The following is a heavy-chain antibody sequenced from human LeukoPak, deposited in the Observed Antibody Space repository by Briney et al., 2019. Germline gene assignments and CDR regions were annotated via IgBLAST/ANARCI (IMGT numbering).Heavy chain of an antibody. D-gene: IGHD1-26*01. V-gene: IGHV3-23*01. CDR2: ISDSGATI. CDR3: ARGNLGAFDP. Sequence: GGSLRLSCAASGFTFRNYAMSWVRQAPGRGLQWVSTISDSGATIYYADSVRGRFSISRDNSKNTVTLQMNSLRVEDTAMYYCARGNLGAFDPWGQGTLVTVSS. CDR1: GFTFRNYA. J-gene: IGHJ5*02.